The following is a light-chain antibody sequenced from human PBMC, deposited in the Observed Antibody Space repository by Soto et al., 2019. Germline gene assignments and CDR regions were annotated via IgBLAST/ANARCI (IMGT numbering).Light chain of an antibody. V-gene: IGKV3-15*01. CDR2: GIY. CDR1: QSVNSN. Sequence: EMVMTQSPAILSVSPGESATLSCRASQSVNSNYLAWYQQHPGQPPRLLIYGIYTRATGIPARFSGSGSGAEFSLTISSLQSEDFAVYYCQQYSKWPITFGQGTRLEIK. J-gene: IGKJ5*01. CDR3: QQYSKWPIT.